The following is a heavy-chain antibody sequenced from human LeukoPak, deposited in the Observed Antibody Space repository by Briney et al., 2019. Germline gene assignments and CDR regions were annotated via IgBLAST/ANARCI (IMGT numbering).Heavy chain of an antibody. CDR1: GFTFSSFW. J-gene: IGHJ4*02. CDR2: IKPDGSEK. D-gene: IGHD3-22*01. CDR3: ARDRDGYPY. Sequence: GGSLRLSCAASGFTFSSFWMSWVRQAPGKGLERVANIKPDGSEKNYVDSVKGRFTVSRDNPKNSVYLQMNSLRAEDTAVYYCARDRDGYPYWGQGTLVTVSS. V-gene: IGHV3-7*01.